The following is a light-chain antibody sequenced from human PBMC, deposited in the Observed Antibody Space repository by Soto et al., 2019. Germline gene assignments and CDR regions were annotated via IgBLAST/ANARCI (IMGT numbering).Light chain of an antibody. CDR1: QGVRND. J-gene: IGKJ1*01. Sequence: AIQMTQSPSSLSASIGDRVTITCRASQGVRNDLGWYQQKPGKAPRLLIFGAFTLQTGVPSRFSGSGSGTDFTLTISDLQYEDFATYYCLQGWTFGQGTRVEIK. CDR3: LQGWT. CDR2: GAF. V-gene: IGKV1-6*01.